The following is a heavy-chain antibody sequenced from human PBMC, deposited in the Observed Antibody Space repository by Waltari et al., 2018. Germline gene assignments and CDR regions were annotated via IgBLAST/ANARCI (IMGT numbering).Heavy chain of an antibody. Sequence: QVQLVESGGGVVQPGRSLRLSCAASGFTFSSYAMHWVRQAPGKGLGGVAVISYDGSNKYYADSVKGRFTISRDNSKNTLYLQMNSLRAEDTAVYYCARDLYTVTSTLDYWGQGTLVTVSS. J-gene: IGHJ4*02. CDR2: ISYDGSNK. V-gene: IGHV3-30-3*01. CDR1: GFTFSSYA. D-gene: IGHD4-17*01. CDR3: ARDLYTVTSTLDY.